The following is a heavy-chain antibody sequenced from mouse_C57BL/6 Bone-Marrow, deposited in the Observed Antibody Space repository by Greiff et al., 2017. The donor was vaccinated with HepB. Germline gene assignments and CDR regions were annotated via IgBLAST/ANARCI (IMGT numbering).Heavy chain of an antibody. V-gene: IGHV1-78*01. CDR1: GYTFTDHT. Sequence: VQLQESDAELVKPGASVKISCKVSGYTFTDHTIHWMKQRPEQGLEWIGYIYPRDGSTKYNEKFKGKATLTADKSSSTAYMQLNSLTSEDSAVYFCARCWDYDGYYFDYWGQGTTLTVSS. D-gene: IGHD2-4*01. J-gene: IGHJ2*01. CDR2: IYPRDGST. CDR3: ARCWDYDGYYFDY.